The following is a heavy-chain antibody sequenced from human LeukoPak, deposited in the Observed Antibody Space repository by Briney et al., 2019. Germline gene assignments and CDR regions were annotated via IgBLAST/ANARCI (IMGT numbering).Heavy chain of an antibody. CDR3: AKQSTARSLGE. D-gene: IGHD6-6*01. V-gene: IGHV3-23*01. Sequence: GGSLRLSCAASGFPFTFAMSWVRQAPGKGLEWVSTISGSGGDTYYAESVKGRFTISRDNSRDALYLQMDSLRAEDTAVYYCAKQSTARSLGEGGRGTLVTVSS. CDR1: GFPFTFA. J-gene: IGHJ4*02. CDR2: ISGSGGDT.